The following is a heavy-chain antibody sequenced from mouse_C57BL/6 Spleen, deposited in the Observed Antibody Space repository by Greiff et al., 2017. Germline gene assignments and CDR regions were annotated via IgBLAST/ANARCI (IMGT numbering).Heavy chain of an antibody. V-gene: IGHV14-2*01. CDR3: APNWAGSAWFAY. D-gene: IGHD4-1*02. Sequence: VQLQQSGAELVKPGASVKLSCTASGFNIKDYYMHWVKQRTEQGLEWIGRIDPEDGETKYAPKFQGKATITANTSSNTAYLQLSSLTSEATAVYYCAPNWAGSAWFAYWGQGTLVTVSA. CDR1: GFNIKDYY. J-gene: IGHJ3*01. CDR2: IDPEDGET.